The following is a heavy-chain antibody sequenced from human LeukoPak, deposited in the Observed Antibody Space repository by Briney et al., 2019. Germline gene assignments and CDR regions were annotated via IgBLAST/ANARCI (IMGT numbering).Heavy chain of an antibody. CDR3: ARSRRTRVGEDYFDY. V-gene: IGHV3-33*01. D-gene: IGHD3-10*01. Sequence: GGSLRLSCAASGFTFSSYGMHWVRRAPGKGLEWVAVIWYDGSNKYYADSVKGRFTISRDNSKNTLYLQMNSLRAEDTAVYYCARSRRTRVGEDYFDYWGQGTLVTVSS. CDR1: GFTFSSYG. CDR2: IWYDGSNK. J-gene: IGHJ4*02.